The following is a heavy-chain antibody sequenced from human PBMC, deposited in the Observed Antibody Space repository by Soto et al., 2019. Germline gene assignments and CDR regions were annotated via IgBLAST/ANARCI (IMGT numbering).Heavy chain of an antibody. D-gene: IGHD4-17*01. V-gene: IGHV4-31*03. CDR2: IYYSGST. CDR1: GGSISSGGYY. CDR3: ARGPYGDYFAY. Sequence: SETLSLTCTVSGGSISSGGYYWSWIRQHPRKGLEWIGYIYYSGSTYYNPSLKSRVTISVDTSKNQFSLKLSSVTAADTAVYYCARGPYGDYFAYWGQGTLVTVSS. J-gene: IGHJ4*02.